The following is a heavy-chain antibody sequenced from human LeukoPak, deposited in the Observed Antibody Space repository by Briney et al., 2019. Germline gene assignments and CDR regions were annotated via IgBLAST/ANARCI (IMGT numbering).Heavy chain of an antibody. J-gene: IGHJ4*02. CDR2: ISGSGGNT. Sequence: GGSLSPSCAVSGFTFTSYAMSWVRQAPGKGLEWVSAISGSGGNTYYADSVKGRFTISRDNSKNTLFLQMNSLRAEDTAVYYCAKEAQGCSITSCYFDSWGQGTLVTVSS. CDR3: AKEAQGCSITSCYFDS. V-gene: IGHV3-23*01. D-gene: IGHD2-2*01. CDR1: GFTFTSYA.